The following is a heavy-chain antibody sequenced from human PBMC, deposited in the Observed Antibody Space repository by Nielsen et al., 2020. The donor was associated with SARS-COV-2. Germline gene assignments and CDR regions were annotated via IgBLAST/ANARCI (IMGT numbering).Heavy chain of an antibody. CDR2: INSDGSST. CDR1: GFTFSSYW. V-gene: IGHV3-74*01. CDR3: IVSSNKGAVAGPIDY. J-gene: IGHJ4*02. Sequence: GESLKISCAASGFTFSSYWMHWVRQAPGKGLVWVSRINSDGSSTSYADSVKGRFTISRDNAKNSLYLQMNSLRAEDTAVYYCIVSSNKGAVAGPIDYWGQGTLVTVSS. D-gene: IGHD6-19*01.